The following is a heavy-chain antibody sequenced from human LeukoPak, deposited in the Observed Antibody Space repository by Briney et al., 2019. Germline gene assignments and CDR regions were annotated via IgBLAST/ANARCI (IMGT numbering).Heavy chain of an antibody. V-gene: IGHV3-23*01. Sequence: GGSLRLSCAASGFIFSGHAMSWVRQAPGKGLEWVSAISGSGDSTYYGDSVKGRFTISRDNSKNTLYLQMNSLRAEDTAVYYCAKTRPLDSSSWSHGDYWGQGTLVTVSS. CDR2: ISGSGDST. CDR3: AKTRPLDSSSWSHGDY. J-gene: IGHJ4*02. CDR1: GFIFSGHA. D-gene: IGHD6-13*01.